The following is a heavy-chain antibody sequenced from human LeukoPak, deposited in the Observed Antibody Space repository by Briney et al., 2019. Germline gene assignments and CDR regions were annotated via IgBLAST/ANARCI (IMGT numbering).Heavy chain of an antibody. V-gene: IGHV3-74*01. Sequence: GGSLRLSCAASGFTFSSYWMYWVRQAPGKGPVWVARINTDGSSLNYADSVKGRFTISRDNAKNTLYLQMNSLGAEDTAVYYCARRINYYDSSGYYYVRYFDSWGQGTLVAVSS. CDR3: ARRINYYDSSGYYYVRYFDS. J-gene: IGHJ4*02. CDR1: GFTFSSYW. CDR2: INTDGSSL. D-gene: IGHD3-22*01.